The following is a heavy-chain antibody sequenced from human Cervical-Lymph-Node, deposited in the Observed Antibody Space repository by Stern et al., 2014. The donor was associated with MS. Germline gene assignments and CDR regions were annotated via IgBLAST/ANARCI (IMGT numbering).Heavy chain of an antibody. V-gene: IGHV5-51*01. CDR3: ARRGVTTRFDY. Sequence: EVQLLQSGAEVRKPGESLTISCLASGYSFYSYWIGWVRQMPGKGLEWMGVIYPGDSDIRYSPSFQGQVTISADKSIKPAYLQWSSLKASDTAMYYCARRGVTTRFDYWGQGTLVTVSS. J-gene: IGHJ4*02. D-gene: IGHD3-3*01. CDR2: IYPGDSDI. CDR1: GYSFYSYW.